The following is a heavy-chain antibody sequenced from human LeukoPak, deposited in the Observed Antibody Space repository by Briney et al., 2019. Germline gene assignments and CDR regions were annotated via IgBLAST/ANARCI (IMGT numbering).Heavy chain of an antibody. V-gene: IGHV1-2*02. CDR3: ARDWGLSGSYYGFSDY. J-gene: IGHJ4*02. CDR2: ISPNTGGT. CDR1: GYTFTAYY. Sequence: ASVKVSCKASGYTFTAYYIHWVRLAPGQGLEWMGWISPNTGGTNYAQTFQGRVTMTRDTSISTAYMDLGRLTSDDTAVYYCARDWGLSGSYYGFSDYWGQGTLVTVSS. D-gene: IGHD3-10*01.